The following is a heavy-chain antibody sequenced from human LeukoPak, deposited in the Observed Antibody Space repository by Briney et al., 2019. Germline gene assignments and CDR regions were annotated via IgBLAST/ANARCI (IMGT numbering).Heavy chain of an antibody. CDR1: GGTFSSYA. J-gene: IGHJ6*03. CDR2: IIPIFGTA. Sequence: ASVKVSCKASGGTFSSYAISWVRQAPGQGLEWMGGIIPIFGTANYAQKFQGRVTITTDESTSTAYMELSSLRSEDTAVYYCPSPSGPVLDYYYYYMDVWGKGTTLTVSS. D-gene: IGHD2-8*02. V-gene: IGHV1-69*05. CDR3: PSPSGPVLDYYYYYMDV.